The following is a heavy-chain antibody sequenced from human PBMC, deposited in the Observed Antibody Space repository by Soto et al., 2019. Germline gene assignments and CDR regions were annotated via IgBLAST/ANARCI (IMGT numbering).Heavy chain of an antibody. V-gene: IGHV1-46*01. Sequence: ASVKVSCKASGYTFTKYYIHWVRQAPGQGLQWLGIINPSGGATTYAQKFQGRVTMTRDTSTSTVFLELRSLRSEDTAIFYCATSRGIYDYGSTWGQGTLVTVSS. J-gene: IGHJ5*02. CDR1: GYTFTKYY. D-gene: IGHD4-17*01. CDR2: INPSGGAT. CDR3: ATSRGIYDYGST.